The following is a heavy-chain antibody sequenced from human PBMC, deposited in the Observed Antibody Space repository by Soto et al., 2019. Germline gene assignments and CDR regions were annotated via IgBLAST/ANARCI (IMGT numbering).Heavy chain of an antibody. V-gene: IGHV1-18*01. CDR2: ISAYNGNT. Sequence: GASVKVSCKASGYTFTSYGISWVRQAPGQGLEWMGWISAYNGNTNYAQKLQGRVTMTTDTSTSTAYMELRSLRSDDTAVYYCARDWASDYDFWSGYVDYWGQGTLVTVSS. CDR3: ARDWASDYDFWSGYVDY. CDR1: GYTFTSYG. D-gene: IGHD3-3*01. J-gene: IGHJ4*02.